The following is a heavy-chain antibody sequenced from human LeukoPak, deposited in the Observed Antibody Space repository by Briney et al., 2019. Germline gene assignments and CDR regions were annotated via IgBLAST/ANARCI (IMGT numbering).Heavy chain of an antibody. D-gene: IGHD3-10*01. V-gene: IGHV3-23*01. CDR3: AKAPNSGSVSSPWFDY. CDR1: GFTFSSYA. CDR2: ISGSGGST. Sequence: GGSLRLSCAASGFTFSSYAMRWVRQAPGKGQEWVSAISGSGGSTYYADSVKGRFTIYRDNSKNTMYMQMNRLRGEDTAVYYCAKAPNSGSVSSPWFDYWGQGTLVTVSS. J-gene: IGHJ4*02.